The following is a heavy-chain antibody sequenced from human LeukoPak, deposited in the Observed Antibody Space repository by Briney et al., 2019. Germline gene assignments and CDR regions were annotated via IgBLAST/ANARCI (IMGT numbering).Heavy chain of an antibody. Sequence: PGGSLRLSCAASGFTFDDYAMHRVRQAPGKGLEWVSGISWNSGSIGYADSVKGRFTISRDNAKNSLYLQMNSLRAEDTALYYCAKDPNSSGWYYFDYWGQGTLVTVSS. CDR1: GFTFDDYA. CDR3: AKDPNSSGWYYFDY. J-gene: IGHJ4*02. CDR2: ISWNSGSI. D-gene: IGHD6-19*01. V-gene: IGHV3-9*01.